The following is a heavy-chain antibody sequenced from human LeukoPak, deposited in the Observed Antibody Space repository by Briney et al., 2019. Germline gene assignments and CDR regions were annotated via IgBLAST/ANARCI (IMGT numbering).Heavy chain of an antibody. CDR2: INGVGSYT. Sequence: GGSLRLSCAASGFTFRSYWMHWVRQAPGKGPVWVARINGVGSYTSSADSVKGRFTISRDNAKNTLYLQMPSLRAEDTAVYYCGICNWGCCPDYCGEGTLVSVSS. V-gene: IGHV3-74*01. CDR1: GFTFRSYW. D-gene: IGHD7-27*01. CDR3: GICNWGCCPDY. J-gene: IGHJ4*02.